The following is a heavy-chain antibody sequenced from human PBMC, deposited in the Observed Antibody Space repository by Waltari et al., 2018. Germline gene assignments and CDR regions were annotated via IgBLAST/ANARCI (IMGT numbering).Heavy chain of an antibody. CDR3: ARGRSEGVRRRWFDP. D-gene: IGHD3-10*01. V-gene: IGHV4-34*01. Sequence: QVQLQQWGAGLLKPSETLSLTCAVYGGSFSGYYWSLFRHPPGKGLEWIGEINHSGSTNYNPSLKSRVTISVDTSKNQFSLKLSSVTAADTAVYYCARGRSEGVRRRWFDPWGQGTLVTVSS. J-gene: IGHJ5*02. CDR1: GGSFSGYY. CDR2: INHSGST.